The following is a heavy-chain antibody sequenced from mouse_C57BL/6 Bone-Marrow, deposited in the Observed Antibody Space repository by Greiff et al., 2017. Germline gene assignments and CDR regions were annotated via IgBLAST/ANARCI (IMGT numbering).Heavy chain of an antibody. CDR3: ARAPQNYGSSY. CDR2: IHPNSGST. Sequence: QVQLQQPGAELVKPGASVKLSCKASGYTFTSYWMHWVKQRPGQGLEWIGMIHPNSGSTNYNEKFKSKATLTVDKSSSTAYMQLSSLTSEDSAVYYCARAPQNYGSSYWGQGTTLTVSS. D-gene: IGHD1-1*01. J-gene: IGHJ2*01. CDR1: GYTFTSYW. V-gene: IGHV1-64*01.